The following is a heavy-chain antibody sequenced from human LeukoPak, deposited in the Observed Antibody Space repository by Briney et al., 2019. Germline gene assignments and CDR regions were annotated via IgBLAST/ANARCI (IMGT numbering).Heavy chain of an antibody. CDR3: ARTGDPVNFYHYMDV. D-gene: IGHD3-10*01. J-gene: IGHJ6*03. CDR1: GYTFTSYY. CDR2: INPSGGST. V-gene: IGHV1-46*01. Sequence: ASVKVSCKASGYTFTSYYMHWVRQAPGQGLEWMGIINPSGGSTSYAQKFQGRVTMTRDMSTSTVYMELSSLRSEDTAVYYCARTGDPVNFYHYMDVWGKGTTVTVSS.